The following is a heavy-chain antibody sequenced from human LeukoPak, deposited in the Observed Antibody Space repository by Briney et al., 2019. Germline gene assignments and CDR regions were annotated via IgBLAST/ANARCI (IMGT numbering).Heavy chain of an antibody. J-gene: IGHJ4*02. CDR1: GGTFSSYA. CDR2: ITPIFGTA. CDR3: ASEGNSSSWYHSFDY. D-gene: IGHD6-13*01. Sequence: SVKVSCKASGGTFSSYAINWVRQAPGQELEWMGGITPIFGTANYAQKFQGRVTITADESTSTAYMELSSLRSEDTAVYYCASEGNSSSWYHSFDYWGQGTLVTVSS. V-gene: IGHV1-69*13.